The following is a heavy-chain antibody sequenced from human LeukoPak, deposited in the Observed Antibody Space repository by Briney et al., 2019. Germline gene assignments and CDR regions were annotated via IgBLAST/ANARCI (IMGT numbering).Heavy chain of an antibody. J-gene: IGHJ4*02. CDR1: GFTFTTYW. Sequence: PGGSLRLSCAASGFTFTTYWMTWVRQAPGKGLEWVANIKQDGSQKYYVDSVKGRLTISRDNAKNSLYLQMNSLKAEDTAVYYCARENWANDYWGQGTLATVSS. CDR3: ARENWANDY. V-gene: IGHV3-7*01. D-gene: IGHD7-27*01. CDR2: IKQDGSQK.